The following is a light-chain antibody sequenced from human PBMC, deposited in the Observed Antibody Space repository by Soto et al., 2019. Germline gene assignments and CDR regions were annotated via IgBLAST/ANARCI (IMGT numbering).Light chain of an antibody. CDR3: APWDGSLTGVV. V-gene: IGLV1-47*01. Sequence: QSVLTQPPSASGTPGQRVTISCSGSSSNIGSNYVYWYQQLPGTAPKLLIYRNNQRPSGVPDRFSGSKSGTSASLAISDLRSEDEADYYCAPWDGSLTGVVFGGGTKLTVL. CDR1: SSNIGSNY. CDR2: RNN. J-gene: IGLJ2*01.